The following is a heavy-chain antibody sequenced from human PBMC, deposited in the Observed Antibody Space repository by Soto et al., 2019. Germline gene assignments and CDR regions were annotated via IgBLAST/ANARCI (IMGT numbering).Heavy chain of an antibody. D-gene: IGHD3-16*01. J-gene: IGHJ5*02. CDR1: GFTLSRQD. CDR2: LSYDGIAQ. CDR3: VQGGFYDSSSPSDR. Sequence: QEQLVESGGDVVQPGGSLRLSCAASGFTLSRQDMHWVRQAPGKGLEWVAVLSYDGIAQYYADSVKGRFTISRDNSKNAVDLEMNTLRVEAAALYYSVQGGFYDSSSPSDRWGQGRLVRVS. V-gene: IGHV3-30*03.